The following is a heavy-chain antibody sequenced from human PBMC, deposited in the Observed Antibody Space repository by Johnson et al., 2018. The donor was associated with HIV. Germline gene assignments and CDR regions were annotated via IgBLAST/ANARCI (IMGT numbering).Heavy chain of an antibody. CDR2: ISTSGTTI. D-gene: IGHD4-17*01. CDR1: GFTFSSYA. J-gene: IGHJ3*02. CDR3: ARDGLHQLIDYGDYADRVWAVGATTASDI. Sequence: VQLVESGGDLVQPGGSLGLSCAASGFTFSSYAMSWVRQAPGRGLEWVSYISTSGTTIYYADSVKGRFSISRDNTKNSLYLQINSLRVEDTAVYYCARDGLHQLIDYGDYADRVWAVGATTASDIWGQGTLVTVSS. V-gene: IGHV3-48*04.